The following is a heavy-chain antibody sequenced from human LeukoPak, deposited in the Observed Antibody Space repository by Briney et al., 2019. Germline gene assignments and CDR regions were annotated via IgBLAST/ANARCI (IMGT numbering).Heavy chain of an antibody. CDR2: INSDGSST. CDR1: GFTFSSYW. J-gene: IGHJ4*02. CDR3: ARDGQLLWFGESSYLFDY. D-gene: IGHD3-10*01. V-gene: IGHV3-74*01. Sequence: GGSLRLSCAASGFTFSSYWMHWVRQAPGKGLVWVSRINSDGSSTSYADSVKGRFTISRDNAKNTLYLQMNGLRAEDTAVDYCARDGQLLWFGESSYLFDYWGQGTLVTVSS.